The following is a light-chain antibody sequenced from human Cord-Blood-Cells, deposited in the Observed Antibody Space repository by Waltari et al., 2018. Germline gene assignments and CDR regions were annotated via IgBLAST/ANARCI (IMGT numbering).Light chain of an antibody. Sequence: EIVLTQTPGTLSLSPGERATRSCRASQSVSSSYLAWYQQKPGQAPRLLIYGASSRAAGIPHRFSGSGSGTDFTLTISRLEPADFAVYYCQQYGSSPPITFGPGTKVDIK. CDR1: QSVSSSY. CDR2: GAS. J-gene: IGKJ3*01. V-gene: IGKV3-20*01. CDR3: QQYGSSPPIT.